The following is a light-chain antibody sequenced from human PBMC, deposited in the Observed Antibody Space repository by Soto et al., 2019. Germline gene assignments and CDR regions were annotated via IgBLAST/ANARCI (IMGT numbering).Light chain of an antibody. Sequence: SYELTQPPSVSVAPEKTARITCGGNNIGSKSVQWYQQKPGLAPVLVIYYDTNRHSGIPERFSGSNSGNTATLTITRVEAGDEADYYCQVWDSGSDHAVFGGGTKLTVL. V-gene: IGLV3-21*04. CDR2: YDT. CDR3: QVWDSGSDHAV. J-gene: IGLJ3*02. CDR1: NIGSKS.